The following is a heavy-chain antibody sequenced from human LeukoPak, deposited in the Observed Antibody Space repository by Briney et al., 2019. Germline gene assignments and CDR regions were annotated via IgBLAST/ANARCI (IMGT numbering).Heavy chain of an antibody. CDR3: ARDQRATMVRGVINNWFDP. Sequence: RASVKVSCKASGGTFSSYAISWVRQAPGQGLEWMGGIIPIFGTANYAQKFQGRVTITTDESTSTAYMELSSLRSEDTAVYYCARDQRATMVRGVINNWFDPWGQGTLVTVSS. D-gene: IGHD3-10*01. V-gene: IGHV1-69*05. CDR1: GGTFSSYA. CDR2: IIPIFGTA. J-gene: IGHJ5*02.